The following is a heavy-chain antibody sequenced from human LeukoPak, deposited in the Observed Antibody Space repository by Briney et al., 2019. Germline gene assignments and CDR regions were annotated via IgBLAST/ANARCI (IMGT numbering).Heavy chain of an antibody. CDR3: ARSFGELYGFDY. CDR1: GGSISSGGYS. D-gene: IGHD3-10*01. Sequence: TLSLTCAVSGGSISSGGYSWSWIRQPPGKGLEWIGYIYHSGSTHYNPSLKSRVTISVDRSKNQFSLKLSSVTAADTAVYYCARSFGELYGFDYWGQGTLVTVSS. V-gene: IGHV4-30-2*01. J-gene: IGHJ4*02. CDR2: IYHSGST.